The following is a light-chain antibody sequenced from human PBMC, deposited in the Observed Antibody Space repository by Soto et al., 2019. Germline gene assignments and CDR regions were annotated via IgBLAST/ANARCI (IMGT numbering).Light chain of an antibody. J-gene: IGKJ3*01. Sequence: DLPMTQSPSSLSASVGERVTITCQASHDISNYLNWYQHKPGKAPNLLIYDASHLETGVPSRFSGDGSGTDFTFTISSLQPEDVATYYCQHYDNPPFTFGPGTKVDI. V-gene: IGKV1-33*01. CDR2: DAS. CDR3: QHYDNPPFT. CDR1: HDISNY.